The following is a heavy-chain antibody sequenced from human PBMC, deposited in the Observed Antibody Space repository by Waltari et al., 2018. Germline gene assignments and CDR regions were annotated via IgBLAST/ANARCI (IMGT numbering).Heavy chain of an antibody. D-gene: IGHD3-22*01. CDR2: INHSGST. J-gene: IGHJ3*02. V-gene: IGHV4-34*01. CDR1: GGSFSGYY. Sequence: QVQLQQWGAGLLKPSETLSLTCAVYGGSFSGYYWSWIRQPPGKGLEWIGEINHSGSTNYNPSLKSRVTIAVDTSTNQFSLKLSSVTAADTAVYYCARLRSPSYYYDSSGYPYDAFDIWGQGTMVTVSS. CDR3: ARLRSPSYYYDSSGYPYDAFDI.